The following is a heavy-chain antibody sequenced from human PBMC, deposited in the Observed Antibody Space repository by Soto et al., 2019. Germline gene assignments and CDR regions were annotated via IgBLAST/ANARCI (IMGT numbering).Heavy chain of an antibody. V-gene: IGHV3-23*01. CDR1: GFTFSSYA. D-gene: IGHD3-3*01. J-gene: IGHJ6*03. Sequence: PGGSLRLSCAASGFTFSSYAMSWVRQAPGKGLEWVSAISGSGGSTYYADSVKGRFTISRDNSKNTLYLQMNSLRAEDTAVYYCARGLNDFWSGYSSYYMAVWRHGTTVTVFS. CDR3: ARGLNDFWSGYSSYYMAV. CDR2: ISGSGGST.